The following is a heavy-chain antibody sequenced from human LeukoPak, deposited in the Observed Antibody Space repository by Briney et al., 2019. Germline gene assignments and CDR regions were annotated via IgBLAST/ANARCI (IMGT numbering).Heavy chain of an antibody. CDR2: ISTGSRYI. Sequence: PGGSLRLSCAVSGFTLSSYSMNWVRQAPGKGLEWVSYISTGSRYICYADSVKGRFTMSRDNAKNSLFLQMNSLRPEDTAVYYCARATAYGDYMFGFDYWGQGSLVTVSS. V-gene: IGHV3-21*01. D-gene: IGHD4-17*01. J-gene: IGHJ4*02. CDR3: ARATAYGDYMFGFDY. CDR1: GFTLSSYS.